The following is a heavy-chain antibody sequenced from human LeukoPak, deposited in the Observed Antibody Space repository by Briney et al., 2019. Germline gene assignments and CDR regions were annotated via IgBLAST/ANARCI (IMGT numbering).Heavy chain of an antibody. CDR3: ARASVDSSGYYYYFDY. Sequence: NPSETLSLTCTVSGGSISSYYWSWIRQPPGKGLEWVGYIYYSGSTNYNPSLKSRVTISVDTSKNQFSLKLSSVTAADTAVYYCARASVDSSGYYYYFDYWGQGTLVTVSS. CDR2: IYYSGST. D-gene: IGHD3-22*01. CDR1: GGSISSYY. J-gene: IGHJ4*02. V-gene: IGHV4-59*01.